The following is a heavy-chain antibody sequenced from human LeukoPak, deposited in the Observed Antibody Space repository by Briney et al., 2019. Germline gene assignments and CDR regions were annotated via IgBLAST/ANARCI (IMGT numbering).Heavy chain of an antibody. V-gene: IGHV1-69*13. CDR2: IIPMYGTT. CDR3: ATPFDSRSYLDAFDV. D-gene: IGHD1-26*01. CDR1: GGTFSSYA. J-gene: IGHJ3*01. Sequence: SVKVSCKASGGTFSSYAISWARQAPGQGLEWMGGIIPMYGTTNYAEKFQGRVTIIADESTSTAYMELSSLRSEDTAVYYCATPFDSRSYLDAFDVWGQGTMVTVSS.